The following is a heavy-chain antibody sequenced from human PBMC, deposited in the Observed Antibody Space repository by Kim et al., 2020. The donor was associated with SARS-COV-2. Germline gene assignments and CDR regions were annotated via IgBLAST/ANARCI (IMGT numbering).Heavy chain of an antibody. D-gene: IGHD3-10*01. CDR3: AKEVTMVRGTGYNWFDP. CDR2: ISGSGGST. CDR1: GFTFSSYA. J-gene: IGHJ5*02. V-gene: IGHV3-23*01. Sequence: GGSLRLSCAASGFTFSSYAMSWVRQAPGKGLEWVSAISGSGGSTYYADSVKGRFTISRDTSKNTLYLQMNSLRAEDTAVYYCAKEVTMVRGTGYNWFDPWGQGTLVTVSS.